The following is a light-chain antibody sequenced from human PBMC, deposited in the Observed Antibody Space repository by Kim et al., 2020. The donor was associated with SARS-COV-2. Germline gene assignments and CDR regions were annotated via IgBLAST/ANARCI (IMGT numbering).Light chain of an antibody. Sequence: SSELTQDPAMSVALGQTVRITCQGDSLRTYYASWYQQKPGQAPVLVIYGQNNRPSGIPDRVSGSRSGNTSSLTITGAQAEAEADYYCNSRDNSGNQVFGGGTQLTVL. CDR2: GQN. CDR1: SLRTYY. J-gene: IGLJ3*02. CDR3: NSRDNSGNQV. V-gene: IGLV3-19*01.